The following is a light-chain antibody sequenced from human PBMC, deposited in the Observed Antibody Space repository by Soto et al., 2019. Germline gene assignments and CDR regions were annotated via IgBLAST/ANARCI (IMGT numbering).Light chain of an antibody. Sequence: QSVLTQPASVSGSPGQSITISCTGTSSDVGYSDHVSWYQQHPGKAPKLMIYHVSYRPSGVSNRFSGSKSGNTASLTISGLQAEDEADYYCSSYTSSSTLVIFGGVTTLTVL. V-gene: IGLV2-14*01. J-gene: IGLJ2*01. CDR3: SSYTSSSTLVI. CDR1: SSDVGYSDH. CDR2: HVS.